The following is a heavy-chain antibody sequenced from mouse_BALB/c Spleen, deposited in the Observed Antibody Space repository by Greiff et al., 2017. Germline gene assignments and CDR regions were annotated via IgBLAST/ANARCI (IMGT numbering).Heavy chain of an antibody. V-gene: IGHV5-6-4*01. D-gene: IGHD1-1*01. CDR3: TRDYYYGSSFYFDY. CDR1: GFTFSSYT. J-gene: IGHJ2*01. CDR2: ISSGGSYT. Sequence: EVKLVESGGGLVKPGGSLKLSCAASGFTFSSYTMSWVRQTPEKRLEWVATISSGGSYTYYPDSVKGRFTISRDNAKNTLYLQMSSLKSEDTAMYYCTRDYYYGSSFYFDYWGQGTTLTVSS.